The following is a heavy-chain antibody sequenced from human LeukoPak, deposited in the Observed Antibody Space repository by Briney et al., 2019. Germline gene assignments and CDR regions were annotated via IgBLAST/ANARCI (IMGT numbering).Heavy chain of an antibody. CDR2: ISYDGSNK. J-gene: IGHJ4*02. CDR1: GFTFSSYA. CDR3: ASGGGYEADY. V-gene: IGHV3-30-3*01. D-gene: IGHD5-12*01. Sequence: SGGSLRLSCAASGFTFSSYAMHWVRQAPGKGLEWVAVISYDGSNKYYADSVKGRFTISRDNSKNTLYLQMNSLRAEDTAVYYCASGGGYEADYWGQGTLVAVSS.